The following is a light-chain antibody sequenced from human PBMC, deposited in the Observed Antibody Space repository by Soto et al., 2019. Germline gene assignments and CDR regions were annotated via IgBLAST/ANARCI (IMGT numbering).Light chain of an antibody. Sequence: EIVLTQSPATLSLSPGERATLPCRASQSFSSYLAWYQQKPGQAPRLLIYGASTRATGIPARFSGSGSGTEFTLTISSLQSEDFAVYYCQQYNNWPPLTFGGGTKVEIK. CDR3: QQYNNWPPLT. CDR1: QSFSSY. CDR2: GAS. V-gene: IGKV3-15*01. J-gene: IGKJ4*01.